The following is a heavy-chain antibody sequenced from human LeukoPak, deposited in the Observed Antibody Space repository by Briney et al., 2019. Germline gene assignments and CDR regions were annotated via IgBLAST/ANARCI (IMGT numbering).Heavy chain of an antibody. Sequence: GGSLRLSCAASGFTFSSYGMHWVRQAPGKGLEWVAFIRYDGSNKYYADSVKGRFTTSRDNSKNTLYLQMDSLRAEDTAVYYCAKDLGVVNPFDYWGQGTLVAVSS. J-gene: IGHJ4*02. CDR2: IRYDGSNK. CDR3: AKDLGVVNPFDY. V-gene: IGHV3-30*02. CDR1: GFTFSSYG. D-gene: IGHD3-22*01.